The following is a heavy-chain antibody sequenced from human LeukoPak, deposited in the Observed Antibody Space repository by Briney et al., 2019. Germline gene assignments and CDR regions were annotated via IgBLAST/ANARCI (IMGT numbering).Heavy chain of an antibody. CDR1: GFTFRNYY. CDR2: ISLDGNNE. CDR3: ARDLSGHWTYDY. Sequence: GRSLRLSCGASGFTFRNYYMHWVRQAPGKGLEWVAVISLDGNNEYYADSVKGRFSLSRDNSMNTLYLQLNSLRTEDTAMYYCARDLSGHWTYDYWGQGTLVTVSS. D-gene: IGHD1-1*01. V-gene: IGHV3-30-3*01. J-gene: IGHJ4*01.